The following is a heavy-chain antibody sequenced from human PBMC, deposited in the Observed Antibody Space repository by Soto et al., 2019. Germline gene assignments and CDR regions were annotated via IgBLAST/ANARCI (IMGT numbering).Heavy chain of an antibody. Sequence: ASVKVSCKASGYTFTSYGISWVRQAPGQGLEWMGWISAYNGNTNYAQKLQGRVTMTTDTSTSTAYMELRSLRSDDTAVYYCPRSGLHSSGGLRRFDPWGQGTLVNVFS. J-gene: IGHJ5*02. CDR3: PRSGLHSSGGLRRFDP. D-gene: IGHD6-19*01. V-gene: IGHV1-18*01. CDR1: GYTFTSYG. CDR2: ISAYNGNT.